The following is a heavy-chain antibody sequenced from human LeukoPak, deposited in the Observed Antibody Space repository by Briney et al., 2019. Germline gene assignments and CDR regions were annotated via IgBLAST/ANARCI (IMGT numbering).Heavy chain of an antibody. CDR2: ISSSGSTI. CDR1: GFTFSSYE. Sequence: GRSLRLSCAASGFTFSSYEMDWVRQAPGKGLEWVSYISSSGSTIYYADSVKGRFTISRDNAKNSLYLQMNSLRAEDTAVYYCSAMVRGVIGHYWGQGTLVTVSS. CDR3: SAMVRGVIGHY. J-gene: IGHJ4*02. D-gene: IGHD3-10*01. V-gene: IGHV3-48*03.